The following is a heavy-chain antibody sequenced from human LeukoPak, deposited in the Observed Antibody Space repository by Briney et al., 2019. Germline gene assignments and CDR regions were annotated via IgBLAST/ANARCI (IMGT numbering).Heavy chain of an antibody. J-gene: IGHJ6*03. Sequence: ASVKVSRKASGYTFTSYGISWVRQAPGQGLEWMGWISAYNGNTNYAQKLQGRVTMTTDTSTSTAYMELRSLRSDDTAVYYCARDRAWAFTVGYYYYYYMDVWGKGTTVTVSS. CDR1: GYTFTSYG. CDR3: ARDRAWAFTVGYYYYYYMDV. D-gene: IGHD4-11*01. V-gene: IGHV1-18*01. CDR2: ISAYNGNT.